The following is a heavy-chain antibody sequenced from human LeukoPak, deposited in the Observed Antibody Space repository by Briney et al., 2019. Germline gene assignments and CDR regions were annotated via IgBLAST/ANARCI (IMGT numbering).Heavy chain of an antibody. CDR3: ARGEYSGSYDY. V-gene: IGHV4-39*07. J-gene: IGHJ4*02. Sequence: PSETLSLTCTVSGDSISTSNSYWGWIRQPPGKGLEWIGSIYYSGNTYYNASLKSRVTISVDTSKNQFSLKLSSVTAADTAVYYCARGEYSGSYDYWGQGTLVTVSS. D-gene: IGHD1-26*01. CDR2: IYYSGNT. CDR1: GDSISTSNSY.